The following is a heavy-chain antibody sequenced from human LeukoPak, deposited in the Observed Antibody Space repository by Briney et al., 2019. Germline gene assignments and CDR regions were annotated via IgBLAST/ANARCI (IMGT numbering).Heavy chain of an antibody. CDR1: GYPISSGYY. Sequence: PSETLSLTCAVSGYPISSGYYWGWIRQPPGKGLEWVSGINWNGGSTGYADSVKGRFTISRDNAKNSLYLQMNSLRAEDTALYYCARGGRYYDSSGYSPDFDYWGQGTLVTVSS. V-gene: IGHV3-20*04. CDR3: ARGGRYYDSSGYSPDFDY. CDR2: INWNGGST. D-gene: IGHD3-22*01. J-gene: IGHJ4*02.